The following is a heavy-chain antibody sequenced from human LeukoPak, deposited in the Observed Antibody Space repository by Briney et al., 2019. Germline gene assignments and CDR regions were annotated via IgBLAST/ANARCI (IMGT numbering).Heavy chain of an antibody. D-gene: IGHD6-13*01. J-gene: IGHJ6*02. CDR1: GGTFSSYT. Sequence: GASVKLSCKASGGTFSSYTISWVRQAPGQGLEWMGRIIPILGIANYAQKFQGRVTITADKSTSTAYMELSSLRSEDTAVYYCARVAAAEDYYYYGMDVWGQGTTVTVSS. CDR2: IIPILGIA. CDR3: ARVAAAEDYYYYGMDV. V-gene: IGHV1-69*02.